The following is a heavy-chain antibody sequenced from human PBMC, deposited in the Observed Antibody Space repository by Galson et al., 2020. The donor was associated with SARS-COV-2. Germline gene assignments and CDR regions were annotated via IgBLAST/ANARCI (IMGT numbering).Heavy chain of an antibody. CDR3: ARDQWWWQSSWFDP. CDR1: GYTFTSNG. Sequence: ASVKVYCKASGYTFTSNGISWVRQAPGQGLEWMGWISAYNGNTNYAQKLQGRVTMTTDTSTSTAYMELRSLRSDDTAVYYCARDQWWWQSSWFDPWGQGTLVTVSS. J-gene: IGHJ5*02. D-gene: IGHD2-15*01. CDR2: ISAYNGNT. V-gene: IGHV1-18*01.